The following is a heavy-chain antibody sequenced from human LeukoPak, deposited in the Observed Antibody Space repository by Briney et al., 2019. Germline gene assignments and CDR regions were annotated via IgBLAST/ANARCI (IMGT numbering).Heavy chain of an antibody. CDR3: ARGVYYYGSGTYYTK. J-gene: IGHJ4*02. CDR1: GGSISSSSYY. D-gene: IGHD3-10*01. Sequence: SETLSLTCTVSGGSISSSSYYWGWIRQPPGKGLEWTGSIYYSGSTYYNPSLKSRVSISVDTSKNQFSLKLSSVTAADTAVYYCARGVYYYGSGTYYTKWGQGTLVTVSS. V-gene: IGHV4-39*07. CDR2: IYYSGST.